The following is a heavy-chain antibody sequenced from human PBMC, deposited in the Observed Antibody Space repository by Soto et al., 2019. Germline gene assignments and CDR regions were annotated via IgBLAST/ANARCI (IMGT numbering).Heavy chain of an antibody. J-gene: IGHJ6*02. CDR2: IDPSDSYT. CDR1: GYSFTSYW. V-gene: IGHV5-10-1*01. Sequence: GESLKLSCKGSGYSFTSYWISWVRQMPGKGLEWMGRIDPSDSYTNYSPSFQGHVTISADKSISTAYLQWSSLKASDTAMYYCARHRGDYYYYGMDVWGQGTTVTVSS. CDR3: ARHRGDYYYYGMDV.